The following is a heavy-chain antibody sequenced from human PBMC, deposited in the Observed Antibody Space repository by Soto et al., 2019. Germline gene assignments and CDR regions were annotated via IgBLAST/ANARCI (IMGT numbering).Heavy chain of an antibody. CDR3: ARGQGQGPILPNPRYYFDY. D-gene: IGHD1-26*01. CDR2: INHSGST. J-gene: IGHJ4*02. V-gene: IGHV4-34*01. Sequence: PSETLSLTCAVYGGSFSGYYLSWIRQPPGKGLEWIGEINHSGSTNYNPSLKSRVTISVDTSKNQFSLKLSSVTAADTAVYYCARGQGQGPILPNPRYYFDYWGQGTLVTVSS. CDR1: GGSFSGYY.